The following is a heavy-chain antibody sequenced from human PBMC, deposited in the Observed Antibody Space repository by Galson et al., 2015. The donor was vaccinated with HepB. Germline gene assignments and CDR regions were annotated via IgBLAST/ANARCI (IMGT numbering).Heavy chain of an antibody. D-gene: IGHD6-13*01. CDR2: IYYSGST. CDR1: GGSISSYY. V-gene: IGHV4-59*01. Sequence: TLSLTCTVSGGSISSYYWSWIRQPPGKGLEWIGYIYYSGSTNYNPSLKSRVTISVDTSKNQFSLKLSSVTAADTAVYYCARDGRDSSSWSYYYGMDVWGQGTTVTVSS. J-gene: IGHJ6*02. CDR3: ARDGRDSSSWSYYYGMDV.